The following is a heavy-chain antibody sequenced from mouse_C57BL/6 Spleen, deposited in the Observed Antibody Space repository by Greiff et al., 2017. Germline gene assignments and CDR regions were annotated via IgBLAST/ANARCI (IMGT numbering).Heavy chain of an antibody. J-gene: IGHJ4*01. Sequence: VQLQQSGPELVKPGASVKISCKASGYAFSSSWMNWVKQRPGKGLEWIGRIYPGDGDTNYNGKFKGKATLTADKSSSTAYMQLSSLTSGYSAVYFCARGHTKGNDVSAMDYWGQGTSVTVSS. CDR3: ARGHTKGNDVSAMDY. CDR2: IYPGDGDT. V-gene: IGHV1-82*01. D-gene: IGHD3-1*01. CDR1: GYAFSSSW.